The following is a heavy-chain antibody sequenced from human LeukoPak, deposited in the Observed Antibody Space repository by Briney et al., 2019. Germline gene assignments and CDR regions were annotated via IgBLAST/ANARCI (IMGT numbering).Heavy chain of an antibody. D-gene: IGHD6-6*01. CDR2: ISGSGGST. CDR1: GFTFSSYA. V-gene: IGHV3-23*01. Sequence: GGSLRLSCAASGFTFSSYAMSRVRQAPGKGLEWVSAISGSGGSTYYADSVKGRFTISRDNSKNTLYLQMNSLRAEDTAVYYCAKDGFGSSSGGDFDYWGQGTLVTVSS. J-gene: IGHJ4*02. CDR3: AKDGFGSSSGGDFDY.